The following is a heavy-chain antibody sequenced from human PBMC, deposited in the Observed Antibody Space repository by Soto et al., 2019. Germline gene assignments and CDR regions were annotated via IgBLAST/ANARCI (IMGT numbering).Heavy chain of an antibody. CDR1: GFTFSSYG. Sequence: GSLRLSCAASGFTFSSYGMHWVRQAPGKGLEWVAVIWYDGSNKYYADSVKGRFTISRDNSKNTLYLQMNSLRAEDTAVYYCARDRGVKMTTYVFDYWGQGTLVTVSS. D-gene: IGHD3-16*01. CDR3: ARDRGVKMTTYVFDY. CDR2: IWYDGSNK. J-gene: IGHJ4*02. V-gene: IGHV3-33*01.